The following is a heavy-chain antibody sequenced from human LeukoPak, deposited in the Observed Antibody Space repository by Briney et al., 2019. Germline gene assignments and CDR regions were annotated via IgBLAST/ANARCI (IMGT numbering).Heavy chain of an antibody. D-gene: IGHD6-25*01. Sequence: DSVKGRFTISRDNAKNSLYLQMNSLRAEDTAVYYCARGRWGSGYYFDYWGQGTLVTVSS. J-gene: IGHJ4*02. CDR3: ARGRWGSGYYFDY. V-gene: IGHV3-11*06.